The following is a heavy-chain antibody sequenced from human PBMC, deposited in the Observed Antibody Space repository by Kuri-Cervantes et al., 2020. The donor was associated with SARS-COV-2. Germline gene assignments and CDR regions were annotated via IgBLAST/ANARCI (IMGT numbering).Heavy chain of an antibody. Sequence: LSLTCAASGFTFSSYSMNWVRQAPGKGPEWVALISYDGSDKNYADSVKGRFTISRDNSKNTLYLQMNTLKTEDTAVFYCASSPQAPTVVSLLDYWGQGTLVTVSS. V-gene: IGHV3-30*05. CDR1: GFTFSSYS. CDR3: ASSPQAPTVVSLLDY. CDR2: ISYDGSDK. J-gene: IGHJ4*02. D-gene: IGHD4-23*01.